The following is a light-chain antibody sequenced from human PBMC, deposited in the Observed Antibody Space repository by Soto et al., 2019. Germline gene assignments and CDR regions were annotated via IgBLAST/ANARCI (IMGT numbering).Light chain of an antibody. CDR2: GVS. CDR3: QQSYNTQWT. V-gene: IGKV3-20*01. CDR1: QSGSDSY. Sequence: IVLTPSPGTLSLSHGERATLSCRASQSGSDSYLAWYQQKPGQPPRLLIYGVSSRGYGIPDRFSGSGSGTDFTLTISSLQPEDFATYYCQQSYNTQWTFGQGTKVDIK. J-gene: IGKJ1*01.